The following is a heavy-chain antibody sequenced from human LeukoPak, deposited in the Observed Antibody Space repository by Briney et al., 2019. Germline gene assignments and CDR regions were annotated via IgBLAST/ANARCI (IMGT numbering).Heavy chain of an antibody. CDR3: ARGGGAPDY. CDR2: IKQDGSEK. V-gene: IGHV3-7*01. D-gene: IGHD3-10*01. Sequence: GGSLRLSCAASGFTFSIYWMTWVRQAPGKGLEWVANIKQDGSEKYYVDSVKGRFTISRDNAKNSLYLQMNSLRAEDTAVYYCARGGGAPDYWGQGTLVIVSA. J-gene: IGHJ4*02. CDR1: GFTFSIYW.